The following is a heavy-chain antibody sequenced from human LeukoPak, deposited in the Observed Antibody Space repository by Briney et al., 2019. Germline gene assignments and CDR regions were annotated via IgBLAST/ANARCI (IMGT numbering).Heavy chain of an antibody. CDR1: GYTFTSYG. V-gene: IGHV1-18*01. CDR2: ISAYNGNT. J-gene: IGHJ3*02. Sequence: ASVKVSCKASGYTFTSYGISWVRQAPGQGLEGMGWISAYNGNTNYAQKLQGRVTMTTDTSTSTAYMELRSLRSDDTAVYYCARDEENEGTQQLVRFLTGIDAFDIWGQGTMVTVSS. CDR3: ARDEENEGTQQLVRFLTGIDAFDI. D-gene: IGHD6-13*01.